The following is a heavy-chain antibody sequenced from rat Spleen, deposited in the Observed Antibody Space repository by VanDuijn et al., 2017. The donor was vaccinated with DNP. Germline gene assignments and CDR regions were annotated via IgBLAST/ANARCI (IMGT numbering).Heavy chain of an antibody. J-gene: IGHJ4*01. V-gene: IGHV5-20*01. CDR2: ISYDDSRT. CDR1: GFTFSDYY. Sequence: EVQLVESGGGLVQPGRSMKLSCVASGFTFSDYYMAWIRQAPTKGLEWVASISYDDSRTYYRDSVKGRFTISSDNAKSTLNLQMDSLRSEDTATYYCTTDGDTTGRPSVDAWGKGASVTVSS. D-gene: IGHD2-2*01. CDR3: TTDGDTTGRPSVDA.